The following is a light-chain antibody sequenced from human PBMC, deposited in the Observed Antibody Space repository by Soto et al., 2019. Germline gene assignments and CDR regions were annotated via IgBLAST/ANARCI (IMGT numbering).Light chain of an antibody. CDR3: RQAYSFPIT. CDR2: DAS. V-gene: IGKV1-12*01. Sequence: DIQMTQSPSSVSASVGDTVTITCRASHYIDSWLAWYQQKPGKAPKLLIYDASRLRSGVPSTFSGSRSGTAFTLTITDLQSEDFATYYCRQAYSFPITFGQGTRLAIK. CDR1: HYIDSW. J-gene: IGKJ5*01.